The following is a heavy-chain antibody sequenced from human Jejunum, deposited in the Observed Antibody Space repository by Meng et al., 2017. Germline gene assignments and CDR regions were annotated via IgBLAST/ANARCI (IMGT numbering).Heavy chain of an antibody. V-gene: IGHV3-74*03. J-gene: IGHJ4*02. CDR1: GFAFSSYW. D-gene: IGHD6-13*01. Sequence: GGSLKISCAASGFAFSSYWMHWVRQAPGKGLVYVSGIKSDGSTTMYADSVKGRFTISRDNAKNTLYLQMNSLRAEDTAVYYCGRGGSSTWHWGQGTLVTVSS. CDR2: IKSDGSTT. CDR3: GRGGSSTWH.